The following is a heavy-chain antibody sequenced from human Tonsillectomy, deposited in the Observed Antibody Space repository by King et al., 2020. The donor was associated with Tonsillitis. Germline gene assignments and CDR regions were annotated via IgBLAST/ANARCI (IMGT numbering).Heavy chain of an antibody. CDR2: ISWSSGGI. J-gene: IGHJ1*01. D-gene: IGHD6-13*01. CDR3: AKVMGPGHSWYFFSEYFQH. V-gene: IGHV3-9*01. CDR1: GFTFDDYA. Sequence: VQLVESGGGLVQPGRSLRLSCAASGFTFDDYAMHWVRQAPGKGLEWVSGISWSSGGIGYADSVKGRCTTSRDNAKNSLYLQMSSLRPEDTALYYCAKVMGPGHSWYFFSEYFQHWGQGTLVTVSS.